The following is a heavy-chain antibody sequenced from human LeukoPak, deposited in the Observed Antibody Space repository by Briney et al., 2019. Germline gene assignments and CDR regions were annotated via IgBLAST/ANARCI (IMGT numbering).Heavy chain of an antibody. J-gene: IGHJ4*02. CDR3: ARERGGYNWDDPFDY. D-gene: IGHD1-1*01. CDR2: IYYSGST. CDR1: GGSISSSSYY. Sequence: SETLSLTCTVSGGSISSSSYYWGWIRQPPGKGLEWIGSIYYSGSTYYNPSLKSRVTISVDTSKNQFSLKLSSVTAADTAVYYCARERGGYNWDDPFDYWGQGTLVTVSS. V-gene: IGHV4-39*07.